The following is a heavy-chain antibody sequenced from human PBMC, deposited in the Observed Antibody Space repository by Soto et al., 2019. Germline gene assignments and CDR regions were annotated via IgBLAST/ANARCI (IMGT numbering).Heavy chain of an antibody. CDR1: GFTFGHYG. J-gene: IGHJ2*01. V-gene: IGHV3-30*03. D-gene: IGHD4-17*01. Sequence: QEQLVESGGGVVQPGRSLRLSCAASGFTFGHYGMHWVRQAPGKGLEWVAVISYDEDNIYYADSVRGRFTISRDNSENTLYLQRNSLRPEDTGVYFCARSGTKVTTFWYLDLWGRGTLVTASS. CDR2: ISYDEDNI. CDR3: ARSGTKVTTFWYLDL.